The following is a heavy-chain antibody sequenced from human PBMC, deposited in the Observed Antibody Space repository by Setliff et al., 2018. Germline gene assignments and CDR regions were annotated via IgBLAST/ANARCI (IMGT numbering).Heavy chain of an antibody. D-gene: IGHD3-10*01. J-gene: IGHJ4*02. V-gene: IGHV4-59*08. Sequence: SETLSLTCTVSGDTLSVYYWSWVRQSPGQGLEWIGYIYSSGSTNYNPSLESRVTILIDKSKNQFSLKVSSVTAADTAVYYCARHEFVGGYYGSVTYRHFDYWGQGILVTVSS. CDR3: ARHEFVGGYYGSVTYRHFDY. CDR2: IYSSGST. CDR1: GDTLSVYY.